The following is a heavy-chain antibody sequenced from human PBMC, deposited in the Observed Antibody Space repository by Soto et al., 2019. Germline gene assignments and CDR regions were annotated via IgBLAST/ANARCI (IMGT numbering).Heavy chain of an antibody. Sequence: SETLSLTCAVSGYSISTGFNWGWIRQPPGKGLEWIGSIYHSGSTYYNLSLKSRVTISADTSKNQISLKLISVTAADTALYYCARDWGTGFYLFDPWGQGTLVTVSS. D-gene: IGHD6-19*01. V-gene: IGHV4-38-2*02. J-gene: IGHJ5*02. CDR3: ARDWGTGFYLFDP. CDR2: IYHSGST. CDR1: GYSISTGFN.